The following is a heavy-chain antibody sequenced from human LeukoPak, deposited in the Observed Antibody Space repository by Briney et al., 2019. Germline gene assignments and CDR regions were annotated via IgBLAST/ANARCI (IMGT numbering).Heavy chain of an antibody. Sequence: VASVKVSCKASGYTFTSYDINWVRQATGQGLEWMGWMNPNSGNTGYAQKFQGRVTMTRNTSISTAYMELGSLRSEDTAVYYCARGRLGGYSSSFSGDYWGQGTLVTVSS. V-gene: IGHV1-8*01. D-gene: IGHD6-6*01. J-gene: IGHJ4*02. CDR1: GYTFTSYD. CDR2: MNPNSGNT. CDR3: ARGRLGGYSSSFSGDY.